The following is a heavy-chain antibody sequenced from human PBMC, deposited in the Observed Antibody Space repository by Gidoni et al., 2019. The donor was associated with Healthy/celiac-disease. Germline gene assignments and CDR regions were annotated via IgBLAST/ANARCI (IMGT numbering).Heavy chain of an antibody. CDR3: ARAGTSVVVVAAFDY. V-gene: IGHV3-21*01. Sequence: EVQLVESGGGLVKLGGSLRLSGAASGFTSSSYSMNWVRQAPGKGLEWVSSISSSSSYIYYADSVKGRFTISRDNAKNSLYLQMNSLRAEDTAVYYCARAGTSVVVVAAFDYWGQGTLVTVSS. D-gene: IGHD2-15*01. CDR2: ISSSSSYI. CDR1: GFTSSSYS. J-gene: IGHJ4*02.